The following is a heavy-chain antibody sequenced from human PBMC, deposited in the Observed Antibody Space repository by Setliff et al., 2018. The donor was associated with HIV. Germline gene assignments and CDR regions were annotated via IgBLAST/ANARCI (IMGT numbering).Heavy chain of an antibody. D-gene: IGHD3-10*01. V-gene: IGHV3-48*03. CDR2: IGSIGSGGAT. Sequence: GGSLRLSCVASGFTFGSYEMNWVRQAPGKGLEWVSNIGSIGSGGATHYADSVKGRFTISRDNAKNSVYLQMNSLRADDTAVYYCARIEASYYFDTWGQGTLVTVSS. J-gene: IGHJ4*02. CDR1: GFTFGSYE. CDR3: ARIEASYYFDT.